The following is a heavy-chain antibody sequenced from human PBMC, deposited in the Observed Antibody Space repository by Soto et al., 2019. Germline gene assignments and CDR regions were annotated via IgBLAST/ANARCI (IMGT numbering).Heavy chain of an antibody. J-gene: IGHJ6*02. CDR2: INHSGSS. V-gene: IGHV4-34*01. Sequence: PSETLSLTCAVYGGSFSGYYWSWIRQPPGKGLEWIGEINHSGSSNYNPSLKSRVTISVDTSKNQFSLKLSSVTAADTAVYYCARGRLVEGGIVVVPAAPGGHYYYGMDVCGQVTTVIVS. CDR1: GGSFSGYY. CDR3: ARGRLVEGGIVVVPAAPGGHYYYGMDV. D-gene: IGHD2-2*01.